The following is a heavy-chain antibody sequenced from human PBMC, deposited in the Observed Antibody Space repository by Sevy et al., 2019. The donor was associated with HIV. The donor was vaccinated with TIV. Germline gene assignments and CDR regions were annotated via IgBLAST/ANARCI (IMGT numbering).Heavy chain of an antibody. CDR1: GFSFNSYS. CDR3: VRGTGIRNLYYFDH. D-gene: IGHD1-1*01. CDR2: ITSSSHIT. V-gene: IGHV3-48*01. J-gene: IGHJ4*02. Sequence: GGSLRLSCEVPGFSFNSYSFNWVRQAPGKGLEWISYITSSSHITYYAESMQGRFTNSRDNVKKSLYLQMNSLRVEDTAIYYRVRGTGIRNLYYFDHWGQGTLVTVSS.